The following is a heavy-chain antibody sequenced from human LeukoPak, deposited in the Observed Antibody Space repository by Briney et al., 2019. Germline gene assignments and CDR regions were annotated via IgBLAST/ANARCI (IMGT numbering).Heavy chain of an antibody. V-gene: IGHV4-31*03. J-gene: IGHJ4*02. CDR1: GGSISSGGYY. CDR3: ASEHRGYSYGLNYYFDY. Sequence: SETLSLTCTVSGGSISSGGYYWSWIRQHPGKGLEWIGYIYYSGSTYYNPSLKSRVTISVDTSKNQFSLKLSSVTAADTAVYYCASEHRGYSYGLNYYFDYWGQGTLVTVSS. CDR2: IYYSGST. D-gene: IGHD5-18*01.